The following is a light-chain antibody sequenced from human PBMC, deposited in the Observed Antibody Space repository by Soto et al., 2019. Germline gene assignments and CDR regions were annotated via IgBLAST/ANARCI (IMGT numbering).Light chain of an antibody. Sequence: QSALTQPPSVSGPPGQTITISCTGTSRDVGGYNYVSWYQQHPVNAPKLLIYEVSNRPSGVSNRFSVSKSGNTASLTSSGIQAEDEADSYCSSYTRSSTPYVFGTGTKVTVL. CDR3: SSYTRSSTPYV. V-gene: IGLV2-14*01. CDR2: EVS. J-gene: IGLJ1*01. CDR1: SRDVGGYNY.